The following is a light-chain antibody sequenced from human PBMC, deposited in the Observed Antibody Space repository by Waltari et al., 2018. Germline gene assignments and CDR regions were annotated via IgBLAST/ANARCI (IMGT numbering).Light chain of an antibody. CDR3: QQYDKWPRT. Sequence: EIVMTQSPATLSVSPGERAPLSCRASQTIDSNLVWYQQKPGQAPRLPIYGASTRATSIPARFSGSGSGTEFSLTISSLQSEDFAVYYCQQYDKWPRTFGQGTKVEIK. J-gene: IGKJ1*01. V-gene: IGKV3-15*01. CDR2: GAS. CDR1: QTIDSN.